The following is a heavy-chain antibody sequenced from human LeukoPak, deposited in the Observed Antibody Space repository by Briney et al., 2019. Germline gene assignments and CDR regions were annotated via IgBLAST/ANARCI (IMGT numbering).Heavy chain of an antibody. V-gene: IGHV4-39*07. CDR1: GASISGSGYY. CDR3: ARKKFYLWFGGFDP. D-gene: IGHD3-10*01. CDR2: IYYSGST. J-gene: IGHJ5*02. Sequence: SETLSLTCTVSGASISGSGYYWGWIRQPPGKGLEWIGSIYYSGSTYYNPSLKSRVTISVDTSKNQFSLKLSSVTAADTAVYYCARKKFYLWFGGFDPWGQGTLVTVSS.